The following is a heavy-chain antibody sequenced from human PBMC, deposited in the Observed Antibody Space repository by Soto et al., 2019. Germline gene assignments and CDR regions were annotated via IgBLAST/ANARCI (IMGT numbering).Heavy chain of an antibody. CDR3: ARDYYVRSGSVDY. J-gene: IGHJ4*02. V-gene: IGHV3-7*01. CDR2: VNLDGSEK. Sequence: EVQLVESGGGLVQPGGSLRLSCAASGFTFSSHWMSWVRQAPGKGLEWVANVNLDGSEKYYVDSVKGRFTISRDNAKNSLYLQMNSLRAEDTAVYYCARDYYVRSGSVDYWGQGTLVTVSS. CDR1: GFTFSSHW. D-gene: IGHD3-10*01.